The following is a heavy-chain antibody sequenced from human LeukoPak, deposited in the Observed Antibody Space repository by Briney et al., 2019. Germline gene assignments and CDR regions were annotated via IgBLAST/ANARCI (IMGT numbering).Heavy chain of an antibody. V-gene: IGHV5-51*01. D-gene: IGHD3-10*01. CDR2: IYPGDSDT. CDR3: ARTTGITMVRGVINYFDY. Sequence: GESLKISCKGSGYSFTSYWIGWVRQMPGKGLEWMGIIYPGDSDTRYSPSFQGQVTISADKSISTAYLRWSSLKASDTAMYYCARTTGITMVRGVINYFDYWGRGTLVTVSS. CDR1: GYSFTSYW. J-gene: IGHJ4*02.